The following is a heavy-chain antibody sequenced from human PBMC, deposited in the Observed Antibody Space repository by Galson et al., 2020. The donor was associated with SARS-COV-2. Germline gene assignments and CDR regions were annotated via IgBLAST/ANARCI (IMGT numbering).Heavy chain of an antibody. V-gene: IGHV3-30*18. D-gene: IGHD2-2*02. CDR1: GFTFVNNG. CDR2: ISYDGDIE. J-gene: IGHJ4*02. Sequence: GGSLRLSCAASGFTFVNNGMHWVRQAPGKGLEWVALISYDGDIEYYADSVKGRFTISRDNSKNTLYLQMNSLRPEDTAVYYCAKEKFSLNTHRHCFDYWGQGTLVTVSS. CDR3: AKEKFSLNTHRHCFDY.